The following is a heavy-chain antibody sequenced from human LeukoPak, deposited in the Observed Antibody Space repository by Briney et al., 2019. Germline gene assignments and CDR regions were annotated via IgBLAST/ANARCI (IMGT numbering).Heavy chain of an antibody. CDR2: IRYDGSNK. D-gene: IGHD6-6*01. J-gene: IGHJ4*02. CDR3: ARFPKYSSSHADDY. Sequence: GGSLRLSCAASGFTFSSYGMHWVRQAPGMGLEWVAFIRYDGSNKYYADSVKGRFTISRDNSKNTLYLQMNSLRADDTAVYYCARFPKYSSSHADDYWGQGTLVTVSS. V-gene: IGHV3-30*02. CDR1: GFTFSSYG.